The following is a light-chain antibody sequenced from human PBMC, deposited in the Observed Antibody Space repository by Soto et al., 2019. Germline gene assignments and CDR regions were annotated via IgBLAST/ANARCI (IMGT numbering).Light chain of an antibody. V-gene: IGLV1-40*01. Sequence: QSVLTQPPSVSGAPGQRVTISCPGSSSNIGAGYDVHWYQQLPGTAPKLLIYGNSNRPSGVPDRFSGSKSGTSASLAITGLQAEDEADYYCQSYDSSLSRVFGGGTKLTV. J-gene: IGLJ2*01. CDR3: QSYDSSLSRV. CDR2: GNS. CDR1: SSNIGAGYD.